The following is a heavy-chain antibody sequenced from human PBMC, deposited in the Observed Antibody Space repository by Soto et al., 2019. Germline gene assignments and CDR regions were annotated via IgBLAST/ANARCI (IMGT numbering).Heavy chain of an antibody. CDR3: ARDRVVVVGATGAFDI. D-gene: IGHD2-15*01. CDR1: GYTFTNYA. V-gene: IGHV1-3*01. Sequence: QVQLVQSGAEVKKPGASVKISCKASGYTFTNYAIHWVRQAPGQRLEWMGWINAGNGDTKYSQKLQGRVTITRDTSATTAYMELSSLRSEDTAVYYCARDRVVVVGATGAFDIWGQGTTVIVSS. CDR2: INAGNGDT. J-gene: IGHJ3*02.